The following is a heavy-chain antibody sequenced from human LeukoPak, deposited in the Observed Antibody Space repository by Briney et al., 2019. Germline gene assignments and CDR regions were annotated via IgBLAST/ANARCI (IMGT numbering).Heavy chain of an antibody. CDR1: GYSISSGYY. CDR3: ARVRSYYDSSGYTPVDY. Sequence: SETLSLTCAVSGYSISSGYYWGWIRQPPGKGLEWIGSIYHSGSTYYNPSLKSRVTISVDTSKNQFSLKLSSATAADTAVYYCARVRSYYDSSGYTPVDYWGQGTLVTVSS. V-gene: IGHV4-38-2*01. J-gene: IGHJ4*02. CDR2: IYHSGST. D-gene: IGHD3-22*01.